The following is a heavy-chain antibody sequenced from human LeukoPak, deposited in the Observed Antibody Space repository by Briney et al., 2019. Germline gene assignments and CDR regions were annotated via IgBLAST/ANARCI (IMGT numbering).Heavy chain of an antibody. CDR2: INHSGST. Sequence: PSETLSLTCAVYGGSFSGYYWSWIRQPPGKGLEWIGEINHSGSTNYNPSLKSRVTISVDTSKNQSSLKLSSVTAADTAVYYCARGRGRPAVAATPYYFDYWGQGTLVTVSS. D-gene: IGHD6-19*01. V-gene: IGHV4-34*01. J-gene: IGHJ4*02. CDR3: ARGRGRPAVAATPYYFDY. CDR1: GGSFSGYY.